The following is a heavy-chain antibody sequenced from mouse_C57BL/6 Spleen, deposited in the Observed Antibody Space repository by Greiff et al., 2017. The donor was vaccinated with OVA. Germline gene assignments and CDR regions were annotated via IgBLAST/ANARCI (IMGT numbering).Heavy chain of an antibody. CDR2: ISSGGSYT. CDR1: GFTFSSYG. Sequence: EVNVVESGGDLVKPGGSLKLSCAASGFTFSSYGMSWVRQTPDKRLEWVATISSGGSYTYYPDSVKGRFTIARDNAKNTLYLQMSSLKSEDTAMYYCARPDGNYFDYWGQGTTLTVSS. J-gene: IGHJ2*01. V-gene: IGHV5-6*01. CDR3: ARPDGNYFDY. D-gene: IGHD2-1*01.